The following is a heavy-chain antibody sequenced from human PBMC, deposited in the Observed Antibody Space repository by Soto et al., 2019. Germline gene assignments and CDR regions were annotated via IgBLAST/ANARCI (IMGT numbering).Heavy chain of an antibody. CDR1: GDTFSFYT. J-gene: IGHJ4*02. CDR3: AASYGSGYRAFDY. Sequence: QVQLVQSGTEVKKPGSSVKVSCKASGDTFSFYTINWVRQAPGLGLEWVGRINPIVSMSNYAQKFQGRVSMTTDTSTSTAYTELRSLRSDDTAMYFCAASYGSGYRAFDYWGQGALVIVSS. V-gene: IGHV1-69*02. D-gene: IGHD3-10*01. CDR2: INPIVSMS.